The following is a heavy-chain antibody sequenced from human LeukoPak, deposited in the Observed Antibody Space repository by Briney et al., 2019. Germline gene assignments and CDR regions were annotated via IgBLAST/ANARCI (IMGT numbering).Heavy chain of an antibody. CDR1: EFTFSRYW. J-gene: IGHJ5*02. V-gene: IGHV3-7*01. CDR2: IKKHGSDK. Sequence: GGSLRLSCAASEFTFSRYWMTWVRQAPGKGLEWVANIKKHGSDKNYVDSVKGRFTISRDNAKNSLYLQMNSLRVEDTAVYYCARDASDENGSSSRIHLDLWGRGRLVTVSS. CDR3: ARDASDENGSSSRIHLDL. D-gene: IGHD6-6*01.